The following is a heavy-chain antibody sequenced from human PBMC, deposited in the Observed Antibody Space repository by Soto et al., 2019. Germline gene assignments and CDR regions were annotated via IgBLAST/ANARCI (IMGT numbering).Heavy chain of an antibody. J-gene: IGHJ3*02. V-gene: IGHV3-66*01. Sequence: PGGSLRLSCAASGFTVSSNYMTWVRQAPGKGLEWVSLIQSGGRTYYAGSVKGRFTISRDNSKNTLFLQMNSLRVEDTAVYYCARVRLRYFDLGPTDAFDIWGQGTMVTVSS. CDR1: GFTVSSNY. CDR3: ARVRLRYFDLGPTDAFDI. D-gene: IGHD3-9*01. CDR2: IQSGGRT.